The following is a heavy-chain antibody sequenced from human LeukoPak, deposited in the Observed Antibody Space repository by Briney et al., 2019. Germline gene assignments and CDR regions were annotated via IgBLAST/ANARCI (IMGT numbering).Heavy chain of an antibody. D-gene: IGHD4-11*01. V-gene: IGHV3-48*04. Sequence: QPGGSLRLSCAASGFTFSSYSMNWVRQAPGKGLEWVSYISSSSSTIYYADSVKGRFTISRDNAKNSLYLQMNSLRAEDTAVYYCARGAYSNYDYYYYYYIDVWGKGTTVTVSS. J-gene: IGHJ6*03. CDR3: ARGAYSNYDYYYYYYIDV. CDR2: ISSSSSTI. CDR1: GFTFSSYS.